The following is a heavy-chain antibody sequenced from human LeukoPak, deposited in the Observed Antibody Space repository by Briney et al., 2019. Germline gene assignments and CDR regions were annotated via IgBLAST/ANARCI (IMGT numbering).Heavy chain of an antibody. D-gene: IGHD3-16*02. J-gene: IGHJ4*02. Sequence: GGSLRLSCAASGFTFSSHAMSWVRQAPGKGLEWVSSFGTRSTSIYRAGSVKGRFAISRDNAKNSLYLQMNSLRAEDTAVYYCAKGPAPRLGEFSYHALVDYWGQGTLVTVSS. CDR2: FGTRSTSI. CDR3: AKGPAPRLGEFSYHALVDY. V-gene: IGHV3-21*01. CDR1: GFTFSSHA.